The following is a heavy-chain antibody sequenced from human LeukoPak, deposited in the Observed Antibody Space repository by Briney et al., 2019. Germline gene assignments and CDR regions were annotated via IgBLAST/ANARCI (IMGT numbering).Heavy chain of an antibody. CDR1: GFTFSSHW. V-gene: IGHV3-74*01. CDR2: INGDGGST. Sequence: PGGSLRLSCAASGFTFSSHWMHWVRQPPGKGLVWVSRINGDGGSTNYADSVKGRFTISRDNSQNTLYLQINSLTVEDSAVYYCATEGAPGSSSWYSVAAWGQGTLVTVSS. D-gene: IGHD6-13*01. J-gene: IGHJ5*02. CDR3: ATEGAPGSSSWYSVAA.